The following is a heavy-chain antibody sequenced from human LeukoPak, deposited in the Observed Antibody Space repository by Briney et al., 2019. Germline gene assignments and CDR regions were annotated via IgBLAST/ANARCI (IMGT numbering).Heavy chain of an antibody. CDR1: GFTFSSYA. CDR3: AKECQDYYYYGMDV. V-gene: IGHV3-23*01. Sequence: GGSLRLSCAASGFTFSSYAMSWVRQAPGKGLEWVSAISGSGGSTYYADSVKGRFTISRDNSKNTLYLQINSLRAEDTAVYYCAKECQDYYYYGMDVWGQGTTVTVSS. CDR2: ISGSGGST. J-gene: IGHJ6*02.